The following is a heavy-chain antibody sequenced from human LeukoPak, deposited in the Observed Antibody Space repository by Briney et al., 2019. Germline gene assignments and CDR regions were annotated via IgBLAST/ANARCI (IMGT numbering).Heavy chain of an antibody. J-gene: IGHJ4*02. D-gene: IGHD5-12*01. CDR1: GFTFSNYW. Sequence: GGSLRLSCAAYGFTFSNYWMSWVRQAPGKGLEWVANIKQDGGEKYYVDSVKGRFTISRDNARNSVYLQMNSLRAEDTAVYYCARDRYSTYWGQGTLVTVSS. CDR3: ARDRYSTY. V-gene: IGHV3-7*01. CDR2: IKQDGGEK.